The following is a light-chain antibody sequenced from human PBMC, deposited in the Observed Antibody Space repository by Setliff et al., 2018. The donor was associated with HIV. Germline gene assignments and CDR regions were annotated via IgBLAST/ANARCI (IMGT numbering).Light chain of an antibody. J-gene: IGLJ1*01. Sequence: QSVLAQPASVSGSPGQSITLSCTGTSSDVGNYNLVSWYQHHPGKAPKLIIYGVSERPSGVSNRFSGSKSGNTASLTISGLQAEDEADYYCCSYARSSTYVFGPGTKVTVL. CDR2: GVS. V-gene: IGLV2-23*02. CDR3: CSYARSSTYV. CDR1: SSDVGNYNL.